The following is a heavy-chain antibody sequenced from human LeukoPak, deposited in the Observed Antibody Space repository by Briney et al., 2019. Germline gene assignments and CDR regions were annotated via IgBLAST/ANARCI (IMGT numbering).Heavy chain of an antibody. J-gene: IGHJ4*02. CDR3: AKDHKCLDY. Sequence: GRSLRLSCAASGFTFSSYAMHWVRQAPGKGLEWVAVISYDGSNKYYADSVKGRFTISRDNSKNTLYLQMNSLRAEDTAVYYCAKDHKCLDYWGQGTLVTVSS. CDR2: ISYDGSNK. V-gene: IGHV3-30-3*01. CDR1: GFTFSSYA.